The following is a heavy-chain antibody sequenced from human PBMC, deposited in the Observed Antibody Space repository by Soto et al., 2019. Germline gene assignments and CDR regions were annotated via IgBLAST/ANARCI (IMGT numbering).Heavy chain of an antibody. J-gene: IGHJ6*02. V-gene: IGHV3-23*01. CDR3: VLTGSPHVYYYYGMDV. D-gene: IGHD1-20*01. CDR1: GFTFSSYA. Sequence: GGSLRLSCAASGFTFSSYAMSWVRQAPGKGLEWVSAISGSGGSTYYADSVKGRFTISRDNSKNTLYLQMNSLRAEDTAVYYCVLTGSPHVYYYYGMDVWGQGTTVTVSS. CDR2: ISGSGGST.